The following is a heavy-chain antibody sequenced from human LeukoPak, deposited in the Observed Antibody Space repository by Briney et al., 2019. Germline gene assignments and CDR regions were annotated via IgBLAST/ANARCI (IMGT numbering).Heavy chain of an antibody. CDR2: VNPSGGST. D-gene: IGHD3-3*02. V-gene: IGHV1-46*02. Sequence: ASVKVSCKTSGYSLNSFYIHWVRQAPGQGLEWMGMVNPSGGSTISAQKFQDRVNMTTDTSTRTVYMEMTGLTSDDTGIYYCARDAFWGQGTQVTVSS. CDR1: GYSLNSFY. CDR3: ARDAF. J-gene: IGHJ4*02.